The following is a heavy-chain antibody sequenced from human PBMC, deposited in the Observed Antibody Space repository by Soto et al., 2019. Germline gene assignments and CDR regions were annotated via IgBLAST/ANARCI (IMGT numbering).Heavy chain of an antibody. CDR1: GGTFSSYA. V-gene: IGHV1-69*13. D-gene: IGHD3-3*01. CDR2: IIPIFGTA. CDR3: ARGGPYYDFWSGKRNWFDP. J-gene: IGHJ5*02. Sequence: SVKVSCKASGGTFSSYAISWVRQAPGQGLEWMGGIIPIFGTANYAQKFQGRVTITADESTSTAYMELSSLRSEDTAVYYCARGGPYYDFWSGKRNWFDPWGQGTLVTVSS.